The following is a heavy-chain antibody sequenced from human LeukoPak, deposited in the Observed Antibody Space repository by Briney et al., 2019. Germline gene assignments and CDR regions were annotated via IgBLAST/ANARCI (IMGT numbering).Heavy chain of an antibody. D-gene: IGHD6-13*01. Sequence: PSETLSLTCTVSGGSISSGSYYWSWIRQPAGKGLEWIGRIYTSGSTNYNPSLKSRVTISVDTSKNQFSLKLSSVTAADTAVYYCARGRAAAGYYFDYWGQGTLVTVSS. CDR3: ARGRAAAGYYFDY. J-gene: IGHJ4*02. CDR1: GGSISSGSYY. V-gene: IGHV4-61*02. CDR2: IYTSGST.